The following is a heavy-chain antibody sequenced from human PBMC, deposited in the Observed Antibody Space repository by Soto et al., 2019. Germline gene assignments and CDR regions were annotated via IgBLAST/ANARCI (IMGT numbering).Heavy chain of an antibody. CDR1: GFTFRSYS. CDR2: INSGGTQI. V-gene: IGHV3-21*04. CDR3: ARGSTTVTYLGFDY. J-gene: IGHJ4*02. Sequence: EVQLVESGGGLVKPGRSLRLTCEASGFTFRSYSMHWVHQAPGQGLEWVSSINSGGTQIYYADSVKGGFSISRDTVKRALLHQMNSRRAEDTGVYCGARGSTTVTYLGFDYWGQGALLSVS. D-gene: IGHD4-17*01.